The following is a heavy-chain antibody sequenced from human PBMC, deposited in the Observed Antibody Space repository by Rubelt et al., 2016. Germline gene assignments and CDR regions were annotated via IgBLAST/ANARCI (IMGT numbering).Heavy chain of an antibody. CDR1: GFTFSSYS. J-gene: IGHJ3*02. CDR2: ISSSSSYI. V-gene: IGHV3-21*01. CDR3: ARVGKSVQSDAFDI. Sequence: EVQLVESGGGLVKPGGSLRLSCAASGFTFSSYSMNWVRQAPGKGLEWVSSISSSSSYIYYADSVKCRFTISRDNSKNTLYLQMNSLRAEDTAVYYCARVGKSVQSDAFDIWGQGTMVTVSS. D-gene: IGHD1-1*01.